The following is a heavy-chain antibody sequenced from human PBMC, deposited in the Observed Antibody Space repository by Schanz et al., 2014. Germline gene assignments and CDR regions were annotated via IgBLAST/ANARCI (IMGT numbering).Heavy chain of an antibody. V-gene: IGHV3-7*01. CDR1: GFTFSGYW. J-gene: IGHJ4*02. CDR3: AKYGTGKGVSFEY. CDR2: IKLDGSEK. D-gene: IGHD1-26*01. Sequence: EVQLVESGGGLVQPWGSLRLSCAASGFTFSGYWMSWVRQAPGEGLVWVANIKLDGSEKYYVDSVKGRFTISRDNAKNSQYLKMNSLTAEDKAVYYCAKYGTGKGVSFEYWGQGTLVTVSS.